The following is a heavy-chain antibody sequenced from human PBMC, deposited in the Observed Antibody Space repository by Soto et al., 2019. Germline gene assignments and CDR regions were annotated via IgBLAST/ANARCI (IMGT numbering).Heavy chain of an antibody. CDR3: AIDLSPHTKTWYDALDT. CDR1: GFNFNDYW. Sequence: GGSLRLSCVGSGFNFNDYWVTWVRQAPGKGLEWVANINPDGSQTYYVDSVKGRFTISRDNAKNSLCLQMHSLRDEDTAVYYCAIDLSPHTKTWYDALDTWGQGTVVTVSS. J-gene: IGHJ3*01. D-gene: IGHD6-13*01. V-gene: IGHV3-7*01. CDR2: INPDGSQT.